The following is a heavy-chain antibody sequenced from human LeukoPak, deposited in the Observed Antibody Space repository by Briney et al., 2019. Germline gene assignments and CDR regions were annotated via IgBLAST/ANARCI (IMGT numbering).Heavy chain of an antibody. CDR1: GITLSNYG. Sequence: GGYLRLSCVVSGITLSNYGMSWVRQAPGKGLEWVSGISERGGSTNYADSVKGRFIISRDTSKNTVYLQMNSLRVEDTAVYFCAKRGIVIRAVIIIGFHKEAYYFDYWGQGILVTVSS. J-gene: IGHJ4*02. CDR2: ISERGGST. D-gene: IGHD3-10*01. V-gene: IGHV3-23*01. CDR3: AKRGIVIRAVIIIGFHKEAYYFDY.